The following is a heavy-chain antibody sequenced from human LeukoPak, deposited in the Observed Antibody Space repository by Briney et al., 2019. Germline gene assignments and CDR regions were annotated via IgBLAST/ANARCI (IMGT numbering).Heavy chain of an antibody. CDR1: GYSISSGYY. J-gene: IGHJ3*02. CDR3: ATYYGDGAFDI. D-gene: IGHD4-17*01. V-gene: IGHV4-38-2*02. Sequence: SETLSLTCTVSGYSISSGYYWGWIRQPPGKGLEWIGSIYHSGSTYYNPSLKGRVTISVDTSKNQFSLKLSSVTAADTAVYYCATYYGDGAFDIWGQGTMVTVSS. CDR2: IYHSGST.